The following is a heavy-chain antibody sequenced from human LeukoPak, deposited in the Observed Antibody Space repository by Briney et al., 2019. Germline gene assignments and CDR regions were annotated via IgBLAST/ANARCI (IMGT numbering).Heavy chain of an antibody. Sequence: GGSLRLSCAASGFTFSSYSMNWVRQAPGKGLEWVSSISSSSSYIYYADSVKGRFTISRDNAKNSLYLQMNSLRAEDTAVYYCAKDTSHSSWAIDYWGQGTPVTVSS. CDR3: AKDTSHSSWAIDY. D-gene: IGHD6-13*01. CDR1: GFTFSSYS. V-gene: IGHV3-21*01. CDR2: ISSSSSYI. J-gene: IGHJ4*02.